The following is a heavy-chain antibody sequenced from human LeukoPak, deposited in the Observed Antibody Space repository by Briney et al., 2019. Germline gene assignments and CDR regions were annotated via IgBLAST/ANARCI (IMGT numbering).Heavy chain of an antibody. Sequence: GGSLRLSCAASGFTVSSNYMSWVRQAPGKGLEWVSVIYSGGSTYYADSVKGGFTISRDNSKNTLYLQMNSLRAEDTAVYYCARDLPEQWLALGWFDPWGQGTLVTVSS. CDR3: ARDLPEQWLALGWFDP. D-gene: IGHD6-19*01. V-gene: IGHV3-66*01. CDR2: IYSGGST. CDR1: GFTVSSNY. J-gene: IGHJ5*02.